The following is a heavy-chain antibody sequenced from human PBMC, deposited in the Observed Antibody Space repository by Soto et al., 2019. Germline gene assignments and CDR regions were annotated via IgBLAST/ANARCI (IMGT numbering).Heavy chain of an antibody. D-gene: IGHD1-26*01. V-gene: IGHV3-23*01. CDR2: ISGSGSST. CDR3: AKDPEWELPKYYFDY. Sequence: GGSLRLSCAASGITFRNYAMSWVRQAPGKGLEWVSSISGSGSSTYYADSVKGRFTISRDNPKNTLYLQMNSLRAEDTAVYYCAKDPEWELPKYYFDYWGQGTLVTVSS. J-gene: IGHJ4*02. CDR1: GITFRNYA.